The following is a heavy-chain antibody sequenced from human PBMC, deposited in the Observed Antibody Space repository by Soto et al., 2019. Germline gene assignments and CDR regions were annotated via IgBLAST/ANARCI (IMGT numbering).Heavy chain of an antibody. Sequence: GGSLRLSXAASEFTFANAWISWVRQAPGKGLEWVGRIKSKADGGTTDYAAPVKGRFTISRDESQNTLYLQMNSLQTEDTAVYYCTSLYYGHWGQGTLVTVSS. CDR3: TSLYYGH. D-gene: IGHD4-17*01. V-gene: IGHV3-15*01. CDR1: EFTFANAW. CDR2: IKSKADGGTT. J-gene: IGHJ4*02.